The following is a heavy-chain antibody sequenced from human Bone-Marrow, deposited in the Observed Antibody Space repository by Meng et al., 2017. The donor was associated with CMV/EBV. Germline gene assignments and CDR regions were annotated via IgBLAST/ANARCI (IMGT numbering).Heavy chain of an antibody. Sequence: SGLTLVKPTQTLTLTCTFPGFSLSTSGVGVCRIRQPPGKALEWLALICWNDDKRYRPSPKSRLTITKDTAKNQVVLKMTNMDPVDTSTYYCAHTITIFGLSDGYYYGMDVWGQGTTVTVSS. V-gene: IGHV2-5*01. CDR3: AHTITIFGLSDGYYYGMDV. CDR1: GFSLSTSGVG. J-gene: IGHJ6*02. D-gene: IGHD3-3*01. CDR2: ICWNDDK.